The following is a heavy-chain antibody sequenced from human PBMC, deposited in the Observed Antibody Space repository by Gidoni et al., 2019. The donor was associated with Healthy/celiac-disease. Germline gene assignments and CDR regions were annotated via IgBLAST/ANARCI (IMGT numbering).Heavy chain of an antibody. D-gene: IGHD3-16*01. CDR2: ISGSGGST. CDR3: AKDLGWGYNWFDP. V-gene: IGHV3-23*01. Sequence: EVQLLESGGGLVQPGGSLRLSCAASGFPFSSYTMSWVRQAPGKGLEWVAAISGSGGSTYYADSVKGRFTSSRDNSKNTLYLQMNSLRAEDTAVYYCAKDLGWGYNWFDPWGQGTLVTVSS. J-gene: IGHJ5*02. CDR1: GFPFSSYT.